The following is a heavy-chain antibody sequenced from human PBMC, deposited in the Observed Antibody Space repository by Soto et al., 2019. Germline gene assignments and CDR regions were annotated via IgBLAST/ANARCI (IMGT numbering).Heavy chain of an antibody. CDR2: SNPNSGGT. Sequence: QVQLVQSGAEVKKPGASVKVSCKASGYTFTGYYMHWVRQAPGQGLEWMGWSNPNSGGTNYAQKFQGRVTMTRATSISTAYMELSRLRSDDTAVYYCARDDCSSTSCLQPYYYGMDVWGQGTTVTVSS. CDR1: GYTFTGYY. J-gene: IGHJ6*02. V-gene: IGHV1-2*02. D-gene: IGHD2-2*01. CDR3: ARDDCSSTSCLQPYYYGMDV.